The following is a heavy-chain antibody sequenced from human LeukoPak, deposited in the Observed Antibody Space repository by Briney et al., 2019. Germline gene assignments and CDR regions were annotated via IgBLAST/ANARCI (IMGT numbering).Heavy chain of an antibody. Sequence: SVKVSCKASGFTFTSSAMQWVRQARGQRLEWIGWIVVGSGNTNYAQKFQERVTITRDMSTSTAYMELSSLRSEDTAVYYCARGGLRVMVYRLYYMDVWGKGTTVTVSS. D-gene: IGHD2-8*01. CDR1: GFTFTSSA. V-gene: IGHV1-58*02. J-gene: IGHJ6*03. CDR2: IVVGSGNT. CDR3: ARGGLRVMVYRLYYMDV.